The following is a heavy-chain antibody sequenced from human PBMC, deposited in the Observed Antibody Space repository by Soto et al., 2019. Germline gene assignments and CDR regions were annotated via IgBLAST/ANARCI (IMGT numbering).Heavy chain of an antibody. V-gene: IGHV3-23*01. D-gene: IGHD6-13*01. Sequence: PGGSLRLSCAASGFTFSSYAMSWVRQAPGKGLEWVSVISGSGDSTYYADSVKGRFTISRDNSKNTLYLQMNSLRTEDTAVYYCVRRGPGTYFDYWGQGTLVTVSS. CDR1: GFTFSSYA. CDR2: ISGSGDST. CDR3: VRRGPGTYFDY. J-gene: IGHJ4*02.